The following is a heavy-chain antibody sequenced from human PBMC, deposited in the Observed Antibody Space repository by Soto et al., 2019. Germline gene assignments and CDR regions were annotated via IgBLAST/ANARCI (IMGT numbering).Heavy chain of an antibody. D-gene: IGHD2-15*01. CDR3: GRVVQGATRHTDFAS. CDR1: GGSIHNSHSF. CDR2: VYSSWGA. V-gene: IGHV4-39*01. J-gene: IGHJ4*02. Sequence: SETLPLTCAVSGGSIHNSHSFLGWIRQPPGKGLEFIGSVYSSWGAYYNPSLESRVTVSVDPSKNQFSLRLNSVTAAAPAFYYCGRVVQGATRHTDFASWGPGTMVSVSS.